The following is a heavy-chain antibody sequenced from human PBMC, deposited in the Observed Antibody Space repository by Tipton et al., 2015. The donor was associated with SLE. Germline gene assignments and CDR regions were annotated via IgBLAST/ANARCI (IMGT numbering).Heavy chain of an antibody. Sequence: TLSLTCTVSGGSISSYYWSWIRQPPGKGLEWIGYIYYIGSTNYNPSLKSRVTISVDTSKNQFSLKLSSVTAADTAVYYCARPETPRSWGYVFDICGQGTMGTGSS. CDR1: GGSISSYY. CDR2: IYYIGST. J-gene: IGHJ3*02. CDR3: ARPETPRSWGYVFDI. D-gene: IGHD1-26*01. V-gene: IGHV4-59*01.